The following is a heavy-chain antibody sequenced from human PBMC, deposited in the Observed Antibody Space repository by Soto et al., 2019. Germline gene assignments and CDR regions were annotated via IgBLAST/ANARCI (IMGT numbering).Heavy chain of an antibody. D-gene: IGHD6-13*01. J-gene: IGHJ4*02. CDR1: GYTFTDYY. V-gene: IGHV1-2*02. CDR3: ARDSAAVAGLSFDS. Sequence: ASVKVSCEASGYTFTDYYIHWVRRAPGQGLEWMGWINDNSGATRYSQRFQGRVTLTRDTSISTAYMELSSLRSDDTAVYYCARDSAAVAGLSFDSWGQGPLVTLYS. CDR2: INDNSGAT.